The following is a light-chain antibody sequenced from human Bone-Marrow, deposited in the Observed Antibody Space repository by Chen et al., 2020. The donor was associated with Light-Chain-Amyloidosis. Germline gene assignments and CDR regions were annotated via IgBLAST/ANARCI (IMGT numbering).Light chain of an antibody. Sequence: EIVLTQSPGTLSLSPGEGANLSCRASQTISSNYLTWYQQKFGQAPRLLIYGSSSRATGIPDRFTGSGSGTDFTLTINRLEPGDFAMYYCRQYGTSPLTFGGGTKVEIK. J-gene: IGKJ4*01. CDR3: RQYGTSPLT. V-gene: IGKV3-20*01. CDR2: GSS. CDR1: QTISSNY.